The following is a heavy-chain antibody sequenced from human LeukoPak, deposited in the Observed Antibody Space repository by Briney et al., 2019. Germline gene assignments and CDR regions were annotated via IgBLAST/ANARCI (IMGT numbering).Heavy chain of an antibody. CDR1: GFTFSSYW. CDR3: ARDSYDFWSGYHYYYYYGMDV. J-gene: IGHJ6*02. V-gene: IGHV3-74*01. D-gene: IGHD3-3*01. CDR2: MNTDGSST. Sequence: GGSLRPSCAASGFTFSSYWMHWVRQAPGKGLVWVSRMNTDGSSTTYADSVKGRFTISRDNAENSLYLQMNSLRAEDTAVYCCARDSYDFWSGYHYYYYYGMDVWGQGTTVTVSS.